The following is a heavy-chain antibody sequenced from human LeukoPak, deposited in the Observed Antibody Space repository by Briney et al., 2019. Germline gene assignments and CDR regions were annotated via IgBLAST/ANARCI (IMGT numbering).Heavy chain of an antibody. D-gene: IGHD1-14*01. V-gene: IGHV3-33*01. J-gene: IGHJ4*02. CDR1: GFTFGSYG. Sequence: GGSLRLSCAASGFTFGSYGMHWVRQAPGKGLEWVAVIWYDGSNKYYADSVKGRFTISRDNSKNTLYLQMNSLRAEDTAVYYCARASKTGFFDYWGQGTLVTVSS. CDR2: IWYDGSNK. CDR3: ARASKTGFFDY.